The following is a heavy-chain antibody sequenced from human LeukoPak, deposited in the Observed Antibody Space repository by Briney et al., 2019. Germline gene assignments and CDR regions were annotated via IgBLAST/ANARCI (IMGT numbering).Heavy chain of an antibody. CDR3: AREGWEPPVLAFDI. CDR1: GGSISSYY. J-gene: IGHJ3*02. CDR2: IYTSGST. D-gene: IGHD1-26*01. Sequence: SETLSLTCTVPGGSISSYYWSWIRQPAGKGLEWIGRIYTSGSTNYNPSLKSRVTMSVDTSKNQFSLKLSSVTAADTAVYYCAREGWEPPVLAFDIWGQGTMVTVSS. V-gene: IGHV4-4*07.